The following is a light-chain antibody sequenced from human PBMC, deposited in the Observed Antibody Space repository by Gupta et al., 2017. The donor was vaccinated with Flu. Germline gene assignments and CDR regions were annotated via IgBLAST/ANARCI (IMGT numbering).Light chain of an antibody. CDR1: SSKIGNNY. CDR2: ENN. J-gene: IGLJ3*02. CDR3: GTWDSSRSAWV. Sequence: KVTNSCSGSSSKIGNNYVSWYQQLPGTAPNLLIYENNKRPSGIPDRFSGSKSGTSATLDITGLQTGDEADYYCGTWDSSRSAWVFGGGTKLTVL. V-gene: IGLV1-51*02.